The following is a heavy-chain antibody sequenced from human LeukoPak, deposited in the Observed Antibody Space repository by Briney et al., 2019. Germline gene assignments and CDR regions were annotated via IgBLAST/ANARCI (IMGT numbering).Heavy chain of an antibody. D-gene: IGHD5-18*01. J-gene: IGHJ4*02. V-gene: IGHV4-39*07. CDR3: ARGRGYSYGAGYYFDY. Sequence: SETLSLTCTVSGGSISSSSYCWGWIRQPPGKGLEWIGSIYYSGSTYYNPSLKSRVTISVDTSKNQFSLQLTSVTAADTAVYCCARGRGYSYGAGYYFDYWGQGTPVTVSS. CDR2: IYYSGST. CDR1: GGSISSSSYC.